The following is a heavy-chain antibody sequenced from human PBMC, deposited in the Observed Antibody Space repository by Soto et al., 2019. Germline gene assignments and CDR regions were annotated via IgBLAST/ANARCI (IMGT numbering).Heavy chain of an antibody. CDR2: IIPVFGTT. CDR3: ARGGSGYVWFNEF. J-gene: IGHJ4*02. CDR1: GGLFSSYA. Sequence: QEQLVQSGAEVKKPGSSVKVSCKDSGGLFSSYAISWVRQAPGQGLEWMGGIIPVFGTTNYAQKFQARLTIPADESSNTAYMDLSSLKSEDTVIYYCARGGSGYVWFNEFWGQGTLVTVSS. V-gene: IGHV1-69*19. D-gene: IGHD3-22*01.